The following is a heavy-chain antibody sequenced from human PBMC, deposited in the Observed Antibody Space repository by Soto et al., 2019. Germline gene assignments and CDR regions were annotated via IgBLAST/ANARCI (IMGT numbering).Heavy chain of an antibody. D-gene: IGHD5-12*01. CDR2: ISGGGDST. V-gene: IGHV3-23*01. Sequence: GGSLRLSCXASGFTYSSYAMSWVRQAPGKGLEWVSGISGGGDSTYYADSVKGRFTISRDNSKNTLYLQMDSLRAEDTAIYYCARTHVDIVATMGNWFDPWGQGTLVTVSS. J-gene: IGHJ5*02. CDR3: ARTHVDIVATMGNWFDP. CDR1: GFTYSSYA.